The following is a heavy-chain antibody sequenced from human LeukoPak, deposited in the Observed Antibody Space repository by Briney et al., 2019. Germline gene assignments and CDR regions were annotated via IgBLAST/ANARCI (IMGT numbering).Heavy chain of an antibody. Sequence: SETLSLTCAVSGGSISSSNWWSWVRQPPGKGLEWIGYIYYSGSTNYNPSLKSRVRTSVNTSKKQFSLKLSSVTAAGTAVYYCARAPRGVVVKSDAFDIWGQGTMVTVSS. D-gene: IGHD2-15*01. CDR2: IYYSGST. CDR3: ARAPRGVVVKSDAFDI. V-gene: IGHV4-4*02. J-gene: IGHJ3*02. CDR1: GGSISSSNW.